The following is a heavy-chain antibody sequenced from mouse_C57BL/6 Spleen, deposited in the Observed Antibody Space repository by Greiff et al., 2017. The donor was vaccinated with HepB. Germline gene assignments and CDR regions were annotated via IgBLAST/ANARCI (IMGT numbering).Heavy chain of an antibody. CDR1: GYTFTSYG. D-gene: IGHD1-1*01. Sequence: VKLMESGAELARPGASVKLSCKASGYTFTSYGISWVKQRTGQGLEWIGEIYPRSGNTYYNEKFKGKATLTADKSSSTAYMELRSLTSEDSAVYFCARSDYGSSSDFDYWGQGTTLTVSS. J-gene: IGHJ2*01. V-gene: IGHV1-81*01. CDR3: ARSDYGSSSDFDY. CDR2: IYPRSGNT.